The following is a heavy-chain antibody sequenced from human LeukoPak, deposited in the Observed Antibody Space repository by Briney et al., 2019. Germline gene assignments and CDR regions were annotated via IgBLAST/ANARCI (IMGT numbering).Heavy chain of an antibody. CDR1: RFTFSKFA. D-gene: IGHD3-22*01. CDR2: ISYDGSNK. CDR3: ARQYYYDSSGYPFDY. J-gene: IGHJ4*02. V-gene: IGHV3-30-3*01. Sequence: GGSLRLSCIASRFTFSKFAMSWVRQAPGKGLEWVAVISYDGSNKYYADSVKGRFTISRDNAKNTLYLQMNSLRAEDTAVYYCARQYYYDSSGYPFDYWGQGTLVTVSS.